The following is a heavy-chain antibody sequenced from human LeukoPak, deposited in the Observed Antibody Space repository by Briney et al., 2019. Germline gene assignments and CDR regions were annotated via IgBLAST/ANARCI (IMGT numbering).Heavy chain of an antibody. CDR3: ARDQFGELVVCTFHI. D-gene: IGHD3-10*01. J-gene: IGHJ3*02. V-gene: IGHV3-30-3*01. Sequence: GGSLRLSCAASGFTFSSYAMHWVRQAPGKGLEWVAVISHDGSNKYYADSVKGRFTISRDNSKNTLYLQMNSLRAEDTAVYYCARDQFGELVVCTFHIWGQGTMVTVSP. CDR2: ISHDGSNK. CDR1: GFTFSSYA.